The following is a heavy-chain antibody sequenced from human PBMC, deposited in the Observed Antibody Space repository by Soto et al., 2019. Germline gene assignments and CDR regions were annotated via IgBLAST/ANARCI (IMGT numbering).Heavy chain of an antibody. V-gene: IGHV4-31*03. D-gene: IGHD2-2*01. CDR3: ARAGIVVVPAAKDPGYYGMDV. CDR1: GGSISGGGYY. CDR2: IYYSGST. Sequence: QVQLQESGPGLVKPSQTLSLTCTVSGGSISGGGYYWSWIRQHPGKGLEWIGYIYYSGSTYYNPSVKSRVTRSVDTSKSQFSLKLRSVTAADTAVYYCARAGIVVVPAAKDPGYYGMDVWGQGTTVTVSS. J-gene: IGHJ6*02.